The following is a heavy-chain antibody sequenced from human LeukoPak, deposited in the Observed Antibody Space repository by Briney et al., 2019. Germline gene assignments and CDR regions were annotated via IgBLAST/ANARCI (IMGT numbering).Heavy chain of an antibody. Sequence: GGSLRLSCAASGFTFSSYSMNWVRQAPGKGLEWVSSIYSTTTYIYYADSVKGRFTISRDNAENSLYLQMNSLRAEDTAVYYCAKRIIVATKIDYWGQETLVTVSS. D-gene: IGHD5-12*01. V-gene: IGHV3-21*04. J-gene: IGHJ4*02. CDR1: GFTFSSYS. CDR3: AKRIIVATKIDY. CDR2: IYSTTTYI.